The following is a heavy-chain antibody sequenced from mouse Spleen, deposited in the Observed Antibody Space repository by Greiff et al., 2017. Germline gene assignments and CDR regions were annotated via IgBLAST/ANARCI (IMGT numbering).Heavy chain of an antibody. CDR1: GYTFTSYT. V-gene: IGHV1-4*01. D-gene: IGHD4-1*01. CDR2: INPSSGYT. J-gene: IGHJ2*01. Sequence: QVQLQQSGAELARPGASVKMSCKASGYTFTSYTMHWVKQRPGQGLEWIGYINPSSGYTKYNQKFKDKATLTADKSSSTAYMQLSSLTSEDSAVYYCARWAGTGGLFDYWGQGTTLTVSS. CDR3: ARWAGTGGLFDY.